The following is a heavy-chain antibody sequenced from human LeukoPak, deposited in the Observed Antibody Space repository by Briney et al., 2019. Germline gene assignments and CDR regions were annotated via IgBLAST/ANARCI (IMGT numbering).Heavy chain of an antibody. CDR2: INHSGST. J-gene: IGHJ5*02. D-gene: IGHD3-22*01. CDR3: ARAFSYYYDSSGYYPT. Sequence: PSETLSLTCAVYGGSFSGYYWSWIRQPPGKGLEWIGEINHSGSTNYNPSLKSRVTISVDTSKNQFSLQLNSVTPEDTAVYYCARAFSYYYDSSGYYPTWGQGTLVTVSS. CDR1: GGSFSGYY. V-gene: IGHV4-34*01.